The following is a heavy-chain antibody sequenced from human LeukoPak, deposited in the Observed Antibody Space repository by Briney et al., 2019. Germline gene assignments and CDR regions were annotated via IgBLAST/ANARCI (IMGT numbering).Heavy chain of an antibody. D-gene: IGHD4-23*01. CDR3: ARSAGGNDLYYYSYMDV. J-gene: IGHJ6*03. CDR2: IYYSGST. V-gene: IGHV4-39*07. CDR1: GGSISSSSYY. Sequence: SETLSLTCTVSGGSISSSSYYWGWIRQPPGKGLEWIGSIYYSGSTYYNPSLKSRVTISVDTSKNQFSLKLSSVTAADTAVYYCARSAGGNDLYYYSYMDVWGKGTTVTVSS.